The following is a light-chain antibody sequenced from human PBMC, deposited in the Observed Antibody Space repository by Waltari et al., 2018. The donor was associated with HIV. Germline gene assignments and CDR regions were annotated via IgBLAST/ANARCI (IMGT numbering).Light chain of an antibody. CDR3: QQYYTTPRT. Sequence: DIVLTQSPDSLAVSLGERATINCTSSQSFLYSSNNKNFLAWYQPKPGQPPKLLVYWASSREFGVPDRFSGSGSGTDFTLTISSLQAEDVAVYYCQQYYTTPRTFGPGTTVDIK. J-gene: IGKJ3*01. V-gene: IGKV4-1*01. CDR2: WAS. CDR1: QSFLYSSNNKNF.